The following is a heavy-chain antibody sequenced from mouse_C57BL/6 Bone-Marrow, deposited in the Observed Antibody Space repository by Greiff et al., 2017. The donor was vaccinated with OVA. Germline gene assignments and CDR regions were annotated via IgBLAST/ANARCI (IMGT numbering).Heavy chain of an antibody. CDR1: GYTFTSYG. D-gene: IGHD1-1*01. CDR2: IYPRSGNT. J-gene: IGHJ4*01. V-gene: IGHV1-81*01. CDR3: AIRGYGSSYAMDY. Sequence: VKVVESGAELARPGASVKLSCKASGYTFTSYGISWVKQRTGQGLEWIGEIYPRSGNTYYNEKFKGKATLTADKSSSTAYMELRSLTSEDSAVYFCAIRGYGSSYAMDYWGQGTSVTVSS.